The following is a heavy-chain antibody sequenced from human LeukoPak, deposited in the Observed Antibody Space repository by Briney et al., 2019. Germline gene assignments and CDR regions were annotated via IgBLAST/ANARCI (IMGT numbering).Heavy chain of an antibody. CDR3: ARVLGYSGYDAHAFDY. D-gene: IGHD5-12*01. CDR2: IYYSGST. V-gene: IGHV4-31*03. J-gene: IGHJ4*02. CDR1: GGSISSGGYY. Sequence: SETLSLTCTVSGGSISSGGYYWSWIRQHPAKGLEWLGYIYYSGSTYYNPSLKSRVTISVDTSKNQFSLKLSSVTAADTAVYYCARVLGYSGYDAHAFDYWGQGTLVTVSS.